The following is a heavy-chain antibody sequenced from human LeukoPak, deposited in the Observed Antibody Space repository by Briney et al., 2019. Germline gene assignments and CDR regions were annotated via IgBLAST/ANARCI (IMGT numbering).Heavy chain of an antibody. CDR3: ARDYYGSGSFFSHFDY. J-gene: IGHJ4*02. Sequence: ASVKVSCKASGYTFTSYYLHWVRQAPGQGLEWMGVINPSGGSTSYAQKFQGRVTMTRDTSTSTVYMELSSLRSEDTAVYYCARDYYGSGSFFSHFDYWGQGTLVTASS. CDR1: GYTFTSYY. D-gene: IGHD3-10*01. CDR2: INPSGGST. V-gene: IGHV1-46*01.